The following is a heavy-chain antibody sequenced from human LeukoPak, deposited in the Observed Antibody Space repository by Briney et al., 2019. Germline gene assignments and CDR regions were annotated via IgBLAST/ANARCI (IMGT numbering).Heavy chain of an antibody. Sequence: SETLSLTCTVSGGSISSYYWNWIRQPAGKGLEWIGRIYKSGSTNYNPSLKSRVTMSVDTSKNQLSLKLSSVTAADTAVYYCAGEDYYGSGTYPKNFDYWGQGTLVTVSS. J-gene: IGHJ4*02. D-gene: IGHD3-10*01. V-gene: IGHV4-4*07. CDR1: GGSISSYY. CDR2: IYKSGST. CDR3: AGEDYYGSGTYPKNFDY.